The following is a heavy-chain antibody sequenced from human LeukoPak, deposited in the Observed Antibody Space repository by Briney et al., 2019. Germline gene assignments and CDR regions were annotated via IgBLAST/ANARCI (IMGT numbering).Heavy chain of an antibody. D-gene: IGHD2-15*01. CDR3: ARDPRNVGLAP. V-gene: IGHV3-30*03. CDR1: GFTFSSYG. Sequence: PGRSLRLSCAASGFTFSSYGMHWVRQAPGKGLEWVAVISYDGSNKYYADSVKGRFTISRDNSKNTLYLQMNSLRVEDTAVYYCARDPRNVGLAPWGQGTLVTVSS. J-gene: IGHJ5*02. CDR2: ISYDGSNK.